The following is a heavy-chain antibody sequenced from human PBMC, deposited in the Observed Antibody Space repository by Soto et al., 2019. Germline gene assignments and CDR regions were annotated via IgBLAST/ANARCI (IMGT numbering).Heavy chain of an antibody. V-gene: IGHV4-59*08. Sequence: SETLSLTCTVSGGSISSYYWSWIRQPPGKGLEWIGYIYYSGSTNYNPSLKSRVTISVDTSKNQFSLKLSSVTAADTAVYYCARLLYHIDYWGQGTLVTVSS. CDR3: ARLLYHIDY. CDR1: GGSISSYY. CDR2: IYYSGST. J-gene: IGHJ4*02. D-gene: IGHD2-2*02.